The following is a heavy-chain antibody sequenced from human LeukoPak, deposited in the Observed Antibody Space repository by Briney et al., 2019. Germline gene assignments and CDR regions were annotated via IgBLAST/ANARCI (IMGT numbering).Heavy chain of an antibody. CDR3: ARGRLKLDY. Sequence: LSLTCTVSGGSISSGGYYWSWIRQAPGKGLEWVSYISSSGSTIYYADSVKGRFTISRDNAKNSLYLQMNSLRAEDTAVYYCARGRLKLDYWGQGTLVTVSS. CDR2: ISSSGSTI. D-gene: IGHD1-26*01. V-gene: IGHV3-11*04. CDR1: GGSISSGGYY. J-gene: IGHJ4*02.